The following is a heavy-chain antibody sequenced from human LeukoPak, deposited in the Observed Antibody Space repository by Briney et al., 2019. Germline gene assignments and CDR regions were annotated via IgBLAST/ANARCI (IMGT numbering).Heavy chain of an antibody. CDR1: GLTFSSYA. Sequence: GGSLRLSCAASGLTFSSYAMSWVRQAPGKGLEWVSDISGGGNTRYYADFVKGRFTISRDNAKNTLYLQMNSLRAEDTAVYFCASGELDSLYYFDCWGQGTLVTVSS. D-gene: IGHD1-1*01. CDR3: ASGELDSLYYFDC. V-gene: IGHV3-23*01. J-gene: IGHJ4*02. CDR2: ISGGGNTR.